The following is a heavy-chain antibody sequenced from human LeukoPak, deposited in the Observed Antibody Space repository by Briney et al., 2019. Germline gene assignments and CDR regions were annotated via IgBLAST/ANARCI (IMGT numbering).Heavy chain of an antibody. J-gene: IGHJ4*02. CDR2: IYHTGNT. CDR1: NDSIRNYY. D-gene: IGHD5/OR15-5a*01. CDR3: ARHLGMSTMDY. V-gene: IGHV4-59*01. Sequence: PSETLSLTCSVSNDSIRNYYWSWIRQPPGKALEWIGYIYHTGNTNYNPSLKSRLTMSIDTSKNQFSLNLNSVTAADTAVYYCARHLGMSTMDYWGQGTLVTVSS.